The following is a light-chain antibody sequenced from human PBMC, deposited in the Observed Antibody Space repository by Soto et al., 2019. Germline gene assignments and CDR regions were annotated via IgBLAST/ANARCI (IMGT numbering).Light chain of an antibody. CDR2: SND. J-gene: IGLJ3*02. V-gene: IGLV1-47*01. CDR3: AAWDHSLSGV. Sequence: QSVLTQPPSASGTPGQRVTISCSGGSSNIGRNYVYWYQQLPGTAPKLLIYSNDQRPSGVPDRFSGSKSGTSAALAISGLRSEDEADYYCAAWDHSLSGVFGGGTKLTVL. CDR1: SSNIGRNY.